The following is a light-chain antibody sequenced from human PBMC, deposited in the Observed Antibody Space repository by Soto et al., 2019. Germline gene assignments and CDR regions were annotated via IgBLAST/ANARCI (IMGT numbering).Light chain of an antibody. J-gene: IGLJ3*02. Sequence: QSALTQPASVSGSPGQSITTSCTGTSSDVGSYNYVSWYQQHPGKAPKLMIYEVSYRPSGVSDRFSGSKSGTTASLTIAGLQSEDEADYYCSSYTSSGTRVFGGGTKLTVL. CDR2: EVS. V-gene: IGLV2-14*01. CDR3: SSYTSSGTRV. CDR1: SSDVGSYNY.